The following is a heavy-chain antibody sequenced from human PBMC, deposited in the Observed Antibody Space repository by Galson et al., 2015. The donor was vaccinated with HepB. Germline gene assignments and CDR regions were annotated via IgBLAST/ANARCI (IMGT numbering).Heavy chain of an antibody. Sequence: ETLSLTCVVSGDSITNHHWWSWVRQPPGKGLEWIGEIHHSGSTNYNPSLKSRVTMSVDKSKNQFSLRLDSVTAADTAVYYCARNGVYSLDYWGQGTLVTASS. CDR3: ARNGVYSLDY. J-gene: IGHJ4*02. CDR2: IHHSGST. D-gene: IGHD4-17*01. CDR1: GDSITNHHW. V-gene: IGHV4-4*02.